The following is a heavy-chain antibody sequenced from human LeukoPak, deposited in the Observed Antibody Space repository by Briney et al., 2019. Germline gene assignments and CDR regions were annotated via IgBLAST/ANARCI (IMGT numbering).Heavy chain of an antibody. CDR2: VSPYNGNA. CDR1: GYTFINYG. D-gene: IGHD1-14*01. Sequence: GASVNVSCKTSGYTFINYGITWVRQAPGQGLEWMGWVSPYNGNAKYAQKLQGRVTMTTDTSTSTSYMELRSLRSDDTAVYYCARTGNWAPDYWGREPWSPSPQ. V-gene: IGHV1-18*01. J-gene: IGHJ4*02. CDR3: ARTGNWAPDY.